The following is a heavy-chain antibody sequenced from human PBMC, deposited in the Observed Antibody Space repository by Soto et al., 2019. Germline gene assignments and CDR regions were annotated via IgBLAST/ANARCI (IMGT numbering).Heavy chain of an antibody. Sequence: NPSETLSLTCTVSGGSISSGDYYWSWIRQPPGKGLEWIGYIYYSGSTYYNPSLKSRVTISVDTSKNQFSLKLSSVTAADTAVYYCAREPVTKIVADYWGQGTLVTVSS. J-gene: IGHJ4*02. CDR1: GGSISSGDYY. D-gene: IGHD4-17*01. CDR2: IYYSGST. CDR3: AREPVTKIVADY. V-gene: IGHV4-30-4*01.